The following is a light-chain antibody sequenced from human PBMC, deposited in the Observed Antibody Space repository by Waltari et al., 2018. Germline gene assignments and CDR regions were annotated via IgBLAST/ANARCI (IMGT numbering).Light chain of an antibody. CDR3: QQYNNWPYT. CDR2: GAS. CDR1: QSVSSN. Sequence: EIVMTQSPATLSVSTGERATLSCRASQSVSSNLAWYQQKPGQAPRLLTYGASPRATGIPARFSGSGSGTEFTLTISSLQSEDFAVYYCQQYNNWPYTFGQGTKLEIK. J-gene: IGKJ2*01. V-gene: IGKV3-15*01.